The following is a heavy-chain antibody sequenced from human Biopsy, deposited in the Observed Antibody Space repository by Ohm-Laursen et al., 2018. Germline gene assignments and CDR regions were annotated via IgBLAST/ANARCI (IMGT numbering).Heavy chain of an antibody. D-gene: IGHD3-10*01. V-gene: IGHV4-61*01. Sequence: TLSLTCALSDASASSGRYYWTWIRQPPRKPLEWIGYFYSSGTTRYNPSLESRLSISMDTSKNEVSLRLTSMTAADTAVYFCARAPADQYAARNYYSSHAFDMWGQGTKVTVSS. CDR3: ARAPADQYAARNYYSSHAFDM. CDR2: FYSSGTT. J-gene: IGHJ3*02. CDR1: DASASSGRYY.